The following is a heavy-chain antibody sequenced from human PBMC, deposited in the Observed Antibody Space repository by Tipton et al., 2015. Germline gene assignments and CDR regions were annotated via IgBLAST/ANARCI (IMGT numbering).Heavy chain of an antibody. CDR3: AREQDSDGSEYDSSGLCGFDP. J-gene: IGHJ5*02. D-gene: IGHD3-22*01. V-gene: IGHV6-1*01. CDR1: GDSVSSNSAA. Sequence: GLVKPSQTLTLTCAISGDSVSSNSAAWNWIRQSPSRGLEWLGRTYYRSKWYNDYAVSVKSRITITPDTSKNQFTLHLNSVTPDDTAVYYCAREQDSDGSEYDSSGLCGFDPWGQGTQVTVSS. CDR2: TYYRSKWYN.